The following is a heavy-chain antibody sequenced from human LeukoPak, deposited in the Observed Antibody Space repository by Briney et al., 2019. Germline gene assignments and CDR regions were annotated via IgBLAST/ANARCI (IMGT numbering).Heavy chain of an antibody. D-gene: IGHD1-26*01. Sequence: ASVKVSCKASGYTFTSCYMHWVRQAPGQGLEWMGIINPSGGSTSYAQKFQGRVTMTRDTSTSTVYMELSSLRSEDTAVYYCARDSGSYYYFDYWGQGTLVTVSS. J-gene: IGHJ4*02. CDR1: GYTFTSCY. CDR2: INPSGGST. V-gene: IGHV1-46*01. CDR3: ARDSGSYYYFDY.